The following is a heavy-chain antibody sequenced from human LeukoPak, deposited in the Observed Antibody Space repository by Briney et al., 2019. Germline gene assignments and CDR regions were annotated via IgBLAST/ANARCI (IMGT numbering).Heavy chain of an antibody. D-gene: IGHD1-1*01. Sequence: PSGTLSLTCAVSGXSISSNNWWSWVRQPPGKGLEWIGEIYHSGSTNYNPSLKSRVTISVDKSKNQFSLKLSSVTAADTAVYYCARDQTGLYNWFDPWGQGILVTVSS. CDR3: ARDQTGLYNWFDP. CDR2: IYHSGST. CDR1: GXSISSNNW. J-gene: IGHJ5*02. V-gene: IGHV4-4*02.